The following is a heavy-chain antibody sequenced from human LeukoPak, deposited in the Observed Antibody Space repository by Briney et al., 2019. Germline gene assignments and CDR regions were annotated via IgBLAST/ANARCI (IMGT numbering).Heavy chain of an antibody. Sequence: LAGGSLRLSCAASGFTVSSYAMSWVRQAPGKGLEWVSAISGSGGSTYYADCVVGRFNIAIDNSKITLYQDINSQRVEDTVVYYCAKDRRLYYDSSGYSTTDDAFDIWDQGTMVTVSS. CDR1: GFTVSSYA. D-gene: IGHD3-22*01. CDR3: AKDRRLYYDSSGYSTTDDAFDI. J-gene: IGHJ3*02. CDR2: ISGSGGST. V-gene: IGHV3-23*01.